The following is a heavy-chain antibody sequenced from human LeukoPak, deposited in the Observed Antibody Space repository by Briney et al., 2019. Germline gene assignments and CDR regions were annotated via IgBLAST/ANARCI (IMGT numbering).Heavy chain of an antibody. J-gene: IGHJ4*02. D-gene: IGHD3-22*01. CDR3: TRVYYYDSSGEYYFDY. V-gene: IGHV3-49*04. CDR1: GLTFGDYA. CDR2: IRSKPYGGTR. Sequence: GGSLRLSCTASGLTFGDYAMSWVRQAPGKGLEWVGFIRSKPYGGTRDYAASVKGRFTISRDDSKSIAYLQMNSLKTEDTAVYYCTRVYYYDSSGEYYFDYWGQGTLVTVSS.